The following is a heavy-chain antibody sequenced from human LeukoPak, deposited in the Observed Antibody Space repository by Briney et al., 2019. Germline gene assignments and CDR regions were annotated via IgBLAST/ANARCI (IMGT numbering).Heavy chain of an antibody. V-gene: IGHV3-7*03. CDR2: INQDGSET. D-gene: IGHD6-13*01. CDR1: GFIFRNYW. J-gene: IGHJ4*02. CDR3: AKQSAGSAAWYSLHYDF. Sequence: GGSLRLSCEVSGFIFRNYWISWVRQAPGKGLEWVANINQDGSETYYVDSVRGRFTISRDNAKNSLYLQMNTLRAEDTAVYFCAKQSAGSAAWYSLHYDFWGQGTLVTVSS.